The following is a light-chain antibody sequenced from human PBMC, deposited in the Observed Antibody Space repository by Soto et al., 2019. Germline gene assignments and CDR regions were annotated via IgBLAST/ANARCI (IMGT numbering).Light chain of an antibody. CDR3: QQYDSSPP. Sequence: EIVLTQSPGTLSLSPGEGAALSCRASQSVSSSYLAWYQQKCGQAPRLLIYGTSTGATGIPDRYSGSGSGTDFTLTISRLEPEHFSVYYCQQYDSSPPFGQGTKVEIK. CDR2: GTS. V-gene: IGKV3-20*01. CDR1: QSVSSSY. J-gene: IGKJ1*01.